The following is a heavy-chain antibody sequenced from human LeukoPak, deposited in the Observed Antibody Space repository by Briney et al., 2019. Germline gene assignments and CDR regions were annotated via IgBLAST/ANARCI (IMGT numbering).Heavy chain of an antibody. V-gene: IGHV3-20*01. CDR3: ARGRLGADSQGAFDI. Sequence: PSGTLSLTCAVSGGSISSSNWWSWVRQAPGKGLEWVSGINWNGGSTGYADSVKGRFTISRDNAKNSLYLQMNSLRAEDTALYHCARGRLGADSQGAFDIWGQGTMVTVSS. CDR2: INWNGGST. J-gene: IGHJ3*02. CDR1: GGSISSSNW. D-gene: IGHD1-26*01.